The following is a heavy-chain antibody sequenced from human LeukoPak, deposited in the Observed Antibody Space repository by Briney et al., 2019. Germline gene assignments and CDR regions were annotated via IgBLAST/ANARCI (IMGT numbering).Heavy chain of an antibody. CDR2: ISSSSSTI. CDR1: GFAFSSYS. Sequence: PGGSLRLSCAASGFAFSSYSMNWVRQAPGKGLEWVSYISSSSSTIYYADSVKGRFTISRDNAKNSLYLQMNSLRAEDTAVYYCARDKFQGRVPTFWYWGQGTLVTVSS. CDR3: ARDKFQGRVPTFWY. D-gene: IGHD3-16*01. V-gene: IGHV3-48*01. J-gene: IGHJ4*02.